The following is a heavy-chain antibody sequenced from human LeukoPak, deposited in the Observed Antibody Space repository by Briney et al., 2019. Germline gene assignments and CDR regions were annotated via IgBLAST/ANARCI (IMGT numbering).Heavy chain of an antibody. J-gene: IGHJ4*02. CDR2: IYGRAST. V-gene: IGHV4-38-2*01. Sequence: SETLSLTCAVSGHSLGKNYYWGWIRQSPGKGLEWIGRIYGRASTSYNPSLMNRVTMSVDTSKNHFSLQLTSVTAADTAVYYCARYDSRGSASTRFDYWGPGILVTVSS. CDR1: GHSLGKNYY. CDR3: ARYDSRGSASTRFDY. D-gene: IGHD3-16*01.